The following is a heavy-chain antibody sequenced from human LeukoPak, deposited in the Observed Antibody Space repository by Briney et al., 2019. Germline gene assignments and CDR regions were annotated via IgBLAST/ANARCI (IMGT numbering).Heavy chain of an antibody. D-gene: IGHD3-22*01. J-gene: IGHJ4*02. CDR3: ARGDYETHGYQTR. V-gene: IGHV7-4-1*02. CDR2: INTNTGDP. Sequence: ASVKVSCKASGYIFTSYVLHWVRQAPGQGLEWMGWINTNTGDPTYAQGFTGRFVFSLDTSVSTAYLQISSLKADDTAMYYCARGDYETHGYQTRWGQGTLVTVSS. CDR1: GYIFTSYV.